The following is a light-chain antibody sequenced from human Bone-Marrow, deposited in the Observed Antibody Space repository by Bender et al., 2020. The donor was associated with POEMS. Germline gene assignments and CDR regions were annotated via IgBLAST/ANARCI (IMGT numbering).Light chain of an antibody. J-gene: IGLJ3*02. CDR3: SSYTGSSTQV. Sequence: QSALTQPPSVSASPGQSVTISCTGGRNDIGSYNYVSWYQQYPGKAPKVIIFEVTNRPSGISDRFSGSKSGSTASLTISGLRPEYEADYYCSSYTGSSTQVFGGGTKVTVL. CDR2: EVT. V-gene: IGLV2-14*03. CDR1: RNDIGSYNY.